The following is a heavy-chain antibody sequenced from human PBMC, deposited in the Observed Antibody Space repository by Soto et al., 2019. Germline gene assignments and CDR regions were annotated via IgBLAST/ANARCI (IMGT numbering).Heavy chain of an antibody. CDR2: IGTAGDT. D-gene: IGHD4-17*01. J-gene: IGHJ4*02. Sequence: ELQLVESGGGLVQPGGSLRLSCAASGFTFSSYDMHWVRQATGKGLEWVSAIGTAGDTYYPGSVKGRITISRENAKNSLYLQMNSLRAEDTAVYYCARGLFYGGNGAPNFDSWGQGTLVTVSS. V-gene: IGHV3-13*01. CDR3: ARGLFYGGNGAPNFDS. CDR1: GFTFSSYD.